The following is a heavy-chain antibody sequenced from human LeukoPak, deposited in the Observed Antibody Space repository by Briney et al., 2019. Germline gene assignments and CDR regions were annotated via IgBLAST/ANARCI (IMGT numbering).Heavy chain of an antibody. Sequence: SETLSLTCAVSGGSLSSSSYYWGWLRQPPGKGLEWLGNIYYSGSTNYNPSLKSRVTISVDTSKNQFSLKLSSVTAAATAVYYCAREEMGSWFDPWGQGTLVTVSS. J-gene: IGHJ5*02. D-gene: IGHD1-26*01. V-gene: IGHV4-39*07. CDR2: IYYSGST. CDR1: GGSLSSSSYY. CDR3: AREEMGSWFDP.